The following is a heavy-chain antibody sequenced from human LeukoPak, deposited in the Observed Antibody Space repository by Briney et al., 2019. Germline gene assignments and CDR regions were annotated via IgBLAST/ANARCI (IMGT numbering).Heavy chain of an antibody. Sequence: ASVKVSCKASGYTFTGYYMHWVRQAPGQGLEWMGWINPNSGGTNYAQKFQGRVTMTRDTSTSTAYMELSRLRSDDTAVYYCARVGGSSYGSGSPILYWGQGTLVTVSS. CDR2: INPNSGGT. CDR3: ARVGGSSYGSGSPILY. CDR1: GYTFTGYY. V-gene: IGHV1-2*02. J-gene: IGHJ4*02. D-gene: IGHD3-10*01.